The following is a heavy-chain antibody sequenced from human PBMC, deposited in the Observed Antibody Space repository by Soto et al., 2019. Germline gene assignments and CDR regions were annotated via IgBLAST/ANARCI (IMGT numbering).Heavy chain of an antibody. V-gene: IGHV4-59*12. CDR2: IYHSGST. D-gene: IGHD2-2*01. CDR1: GASLSSYY. J-gene: IGHJ5*02. Sequence: PSETLSLTCVVSGASLSSYYWSWIRQPPGKGLEWIGYIYHSGSTYYNPSLKSRVTISVDRSKNQFSLKLSSVTAADTAVYYCARVPDRWGQGTLVTVSS. CDR3: ARVPDR.